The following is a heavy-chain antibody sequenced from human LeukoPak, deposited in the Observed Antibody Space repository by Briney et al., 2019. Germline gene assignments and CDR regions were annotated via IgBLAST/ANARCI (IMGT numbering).Heavy chain of an antibody. CDR1: GFTFSSYG. J-gene: IGHJ5*02. V-gene: IGHV3-30*02. CDR3: ARGGPWLVNAWFDP. D-gene: IGHD6-19*01. CDR2: IRYDGSNK. Sequence: GGSLRLSCAASGFTFSSYGMHWVRQAPGKGLEWVAFIRYDGSNKYYADSVKGRFTTSRDNSKNTLYLQMNSLRAEDTAVYYCARGGPWLVNAWFDPWGQGTLVTVSS.